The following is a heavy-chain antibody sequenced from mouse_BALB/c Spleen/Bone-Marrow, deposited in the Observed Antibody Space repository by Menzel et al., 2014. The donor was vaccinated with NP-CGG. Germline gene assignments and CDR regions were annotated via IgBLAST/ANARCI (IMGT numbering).Heavy chain of an antibody. D-gene: IGHD2-2*01. CDR2: INPSNGRA. CDR1: VYTFTSYW. V-gene: IGHV1S81*02. Sequence: GAELVKPGASVKLSCKASVYTFTSYWMHWVKQRPGQGLEWIGEINPSNGRADYNEKFGSKATLTVDRSSSTAYTQLSSLTSEDSGVYYCARAGGYDGFAYWGQGTLVTVSA. CDR3: ARAGGYDGFAY. J-gene: IGHJ3*01.